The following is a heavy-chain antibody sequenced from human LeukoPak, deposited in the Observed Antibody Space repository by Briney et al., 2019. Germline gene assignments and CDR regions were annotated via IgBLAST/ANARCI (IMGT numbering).Heavy chain of an antibody. Sequence: GGSLRLSCAASGFTFSSYWMSWVRQAPGKGLEWVANIKQDGSEKYYVDSVKGRFTISRDNAKNSLYLQMNSLRAEDTAVYYCAKASLPVAHYYFDYWGQGTLVTVSS. J-gene: IGHJ4*02. D-gene: IGHD6-19*01. CDR2: IKQDGSEK. CDR1: GFTFSSYW. V-gene: IGHV3-7*01. CDR3: AKASLPVAHYYFDY.